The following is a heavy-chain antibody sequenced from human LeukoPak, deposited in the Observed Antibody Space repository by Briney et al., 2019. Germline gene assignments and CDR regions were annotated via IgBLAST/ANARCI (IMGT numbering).Heavy chain of an antibody. CDR2: ISYDGSNK. J-gene: IGHJ6*04. Sequence: GRSLRLSCAASGFTFSSYAMHWVRQAPGKGLEWVAVISYDGSNKYYADSVKGRFTISRDNSKNTLYLQMNSLRAEDTAVYYCAGAGHAYYYYGMDVWGKGTTVTVSS. V-gene: IGHV3-30*04. D-gene: IGHD6-19*01. CDR3: AGAGHAYYYYGMDV. CDR1: GFTFSSYA.